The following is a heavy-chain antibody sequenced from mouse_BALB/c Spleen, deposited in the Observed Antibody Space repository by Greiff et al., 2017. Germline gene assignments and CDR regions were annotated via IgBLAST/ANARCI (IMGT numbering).Heavy chain of an antibody. D-gene: IGHD4-1*01. V-gene: IGHV14-3*02. J-gene: IGHJ2*01. Sequence: EVQLQESGAELVKPGASVKLSCTASGFNIKDTYMHWVKQRPEQGLEWIGRIDPANGNTKYDPKFQGKATITADTSSNTAYLQLSSLTSEDTAVYYCARGAGTDFDYWGQGTTLTVSS. CDR3: ARGAGTDFDY. CDR1: GFNIKDTY. CDR2: IDPANGNT.